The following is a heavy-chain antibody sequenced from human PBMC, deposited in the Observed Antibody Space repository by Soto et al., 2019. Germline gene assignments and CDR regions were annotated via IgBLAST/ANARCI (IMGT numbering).Heavy chain of an antibody. Sequence: GGSLRLSCAASGFTVSSNYMSWVRQAPGKGLEWVSVIYSGGSTYYADSVKGRFTISRDNSKNTLYLQMNSLRADDTAVYYCARDPHGDYGMDVWGQGTTVTVS. CDR2: IYSGGST. V-gene: IGHV3-53*01. CDR1: GFTVSSNY. D-gene: IGHD4-17*01. J-gene: IGHJ6*02. CDR3: ARDPHGDYGMDV.